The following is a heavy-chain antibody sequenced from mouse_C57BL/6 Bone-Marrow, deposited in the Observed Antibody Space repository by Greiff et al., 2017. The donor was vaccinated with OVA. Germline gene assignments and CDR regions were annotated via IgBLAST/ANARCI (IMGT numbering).Heavy chain of an antibody. Sequence: VQLQQPGAELVRPGSSVKLSCKASGYTFTSYWMDWVKQRPGQGLEWIGNIYPSDSETHYNQKFKDKATLTVDKSSSKAYMQLSSMTAEDSAVYYCARSGSSSDWYFDVWGTGTTVTVSS. J-gene: IGHJ1*03. CDR2: IYPSDSET. D-gene: IGHD1-1*01. V-gene: IGHV1-61*01. CDR3: ARSGSSSDWYFDV. CDR1: GYTFTSYW.